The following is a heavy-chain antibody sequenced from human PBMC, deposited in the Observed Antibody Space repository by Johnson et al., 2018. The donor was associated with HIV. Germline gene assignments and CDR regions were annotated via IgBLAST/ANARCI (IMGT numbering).Heavy chain of an antibody. CDR2: LSGSGGST. V-gene: IGHV3-23*04. Sequence: VQLVESGGGLEEPGGSLRLSCAASGFTFSSYAMNWVRQPPGEGLEWVSALSGSGGSTYYADSVKGQFTISRDNAKNTVYLQMNSLRAEDTAVYYCAKVSGIAAAGHDAFDIWGQGTMVTVSS. CDR1: GFTFSSYA. J-gene: IGHJ3*02. CDR3: AKVSGIAAAGHDAFDI. D-gene: IGHD6-13*01.